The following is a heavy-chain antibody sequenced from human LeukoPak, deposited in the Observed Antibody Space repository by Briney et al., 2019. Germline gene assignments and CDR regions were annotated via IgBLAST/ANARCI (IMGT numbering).Heavy chain of an antibody. V-gene: IGHV1-46*01. CDR3: ASRYCSSTSCYGGTGGYYYGMDV. D-gene: IGHD2-2*01. CDR2: INPSGGST. J-gene: IGHJ6*02. Sequence: ASVKVSCKASGYTFTAYYMHWVRQAPGQGLEWMGIINPSGGSTTYAQKFQGRVAMTRDTSISTAYMELSRLRSDDTAVYYCASRYCSSTSCYGGTGGYYYGMDVWGQGTTVTVSS. CDR1: GYTFTAYY.